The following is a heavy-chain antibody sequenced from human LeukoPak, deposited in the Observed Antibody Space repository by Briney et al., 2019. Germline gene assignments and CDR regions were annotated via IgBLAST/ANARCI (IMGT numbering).Heavy chain of an antibody. V-gene: IGHV3-53*01. Sequence: YYADSVKIRFTISRDNSKNTLYLQMNSLRAEDTAVYYCARDLEMAAITSDYWGQGALVTVSS. J-gene: IGHJ4*02. D-gene: IGHD5-24*01. CDR3: ARDLEMAAITSDY.